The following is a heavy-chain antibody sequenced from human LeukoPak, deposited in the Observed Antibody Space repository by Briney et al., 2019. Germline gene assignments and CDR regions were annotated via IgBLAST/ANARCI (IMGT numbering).Heavy chain of an antibody. Sequence: ASVKVSCKASGGTFSSYAISWVRQAPGQGLEWMGGIIPIFGTANYAQKFQGRVTITADESTSTAYMELSSLRSDDTAVYYCARDTTGYWASHEHWGQGTLVTVSS. J-gene: IGHJ1*01. V-gene: IGHV1-69*01. CDR2: IIPIFGTA. D-gene: IGHD6-13*01. CDR3: ARDTTGYWASHEH. CDR1: GGTFSSYA.